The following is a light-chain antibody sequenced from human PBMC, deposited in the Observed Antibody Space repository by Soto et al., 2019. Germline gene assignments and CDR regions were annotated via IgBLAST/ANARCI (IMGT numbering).Light chain of an antibody. CDR2: EGT. J-gene: IGLJ1*01. CDR1: SSDVGTYNL. Sequence: QSALTQPASVSGTPGQSLTISCTGTSSDVGTYNLVSWYQQHPGKAPKLMVYEGTKRPSGVSNRFSGSKSGNTASLTISGLQAEYYAYYYCCSYVGSSTYVFGTGTKVAGL. CDR3: CSYVGSSTYV. V-gene: IGLV2-23*01.